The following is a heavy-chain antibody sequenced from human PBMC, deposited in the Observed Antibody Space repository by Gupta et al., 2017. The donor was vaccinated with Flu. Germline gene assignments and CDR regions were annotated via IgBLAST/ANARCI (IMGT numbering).Heavy chain of an antibody. CDR3: ARPKPGYGDEDV. Sequence: QVQLVQSGAEVKKHWASVRVSCRPSGYTLTTEYTHWVRQAPGQGLEWMGMVRPPEGITSNVQTFQDRLTITRDTSTSKDFMELISLRSEYTSFEYSARPKPGYGDEDVWGQGAPVTVSS. CDR1: GYTLTTEY. D-gene: IGHD1-14*01. J-gene: IGHJ4*02. CDR2: VRPPEGIT. V-gene: IGHV1-46*01.